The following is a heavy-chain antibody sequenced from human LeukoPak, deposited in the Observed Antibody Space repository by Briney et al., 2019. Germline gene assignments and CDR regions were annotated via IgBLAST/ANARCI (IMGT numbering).Heavy chain of an antibody. CDR2: IYSGGST. D-gene: IGHD3-22*01. CDR1: GFTVSISY. CDR3: ASFDLVYDKGY. J-gene: IGHJ4*02. V-gene: IGHV3-66*01. Sequence: PGGSLRLSCAASGFTVSISYMSWVRQAPGKGLEWVSVIYSGGSTYYADSVKGRFTISRDNSKNTLYLQMNSLRAEDTAVYYCASFDLVYDKGYWGQGTLVTVSS.